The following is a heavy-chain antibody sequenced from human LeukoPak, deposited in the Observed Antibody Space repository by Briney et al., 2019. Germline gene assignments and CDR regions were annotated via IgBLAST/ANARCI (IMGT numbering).Heavy chain of an antibody. Sequence: ASVKVSCTASGYTFTSYGISWVRQAPGQGLEWMGWISAYNGNTNYAQKLQGRVTMTTDTSTSTAYMELRSLRSDDTAVYYCARGSSSWYLYYFGYWGQGTLVTVSS. CDR2: ISAYNGNT. CDR3: ARGSSSWYLYYFGY. J-gene: IGHJ4*02. D-gene: IGHD6-13*01. CDR1: GYTFTSYG. V-gene: IGHV1-18*01.